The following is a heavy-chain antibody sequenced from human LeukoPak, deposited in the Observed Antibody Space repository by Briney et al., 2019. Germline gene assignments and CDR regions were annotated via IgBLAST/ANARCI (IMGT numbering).Heavy chain of an antibody. CDR2: INPSGGST. CDR1: GYTFTSYG. CDR3: ARSRRGLSSGWYLGY. V-gene: IGHV1-46*01. Sequence: ASVKVSCKASGYTFTSYGISWVRQAPGQGLEWMGIINPSGGSTSYAQKFQGRVTMTRDTSTSTVYMELSSLRSEDTAVYYCARSRRGLSSGWYLGYWGQGTLVTVSS. J-gene: IGHJ4*02. D-gene: IGHD6-19*01.